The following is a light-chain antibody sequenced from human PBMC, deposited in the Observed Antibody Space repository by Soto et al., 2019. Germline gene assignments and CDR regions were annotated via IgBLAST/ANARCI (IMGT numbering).Light chain of an antibody. CDR2: EDN. Sequence: NFMLTQPHSVSASPGKTVTISYTGNSGSIATNFVQWCQLRPGSVPTTVISEDNQGPSGVPDRFSGSIDNSSNSASLAISGLKTEDEADYYCQSYNSSNQVFGGGTKLTVL. V-gene: IGLV6-57*02. CDR1: SGSIATNF. J-gene: IGLJ3*02. CDR3: QSYNSSNQV.